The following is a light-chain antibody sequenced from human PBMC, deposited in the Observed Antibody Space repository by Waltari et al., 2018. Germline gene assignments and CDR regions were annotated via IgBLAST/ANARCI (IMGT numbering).Light chain of an antibody. J-gene: IGLJ3*02. CDR3: ASWDDSLNGHWL. CDR2: TDN. CDR1: RSNIETNS. Sequence: QSVLTQPPSVSGTPGQTITISCSGSRSNIETNSAMWHQQFPGTAPNLLIYTDNQRPAGVPDRFSGSKSGTSASLAISGLQSDDEADYYCASWDDSLNGHWLFGGGTKLTVL. V-gene: IGLV1-44*01.